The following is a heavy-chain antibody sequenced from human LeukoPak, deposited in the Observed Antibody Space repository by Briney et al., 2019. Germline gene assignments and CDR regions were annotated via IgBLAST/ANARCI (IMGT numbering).Heavy chain of an antibody. J-gene: IGHJ6*01. Sequence: PGRALVLSCAASGFTFSSYGMQGGRPAPGKGLEWVAVISYDGSNKYYADSVKGRFTISRDNSKNTLYLQMNSLRAEDTAVYYCAFTSGSYYYYYGMDVWGQGTTVTVSS. CDR3: AFTSGSYYYYYGMDV. D-gene: IGHD1-26*01. CDR1: GFTFSSYG. CDR2: ISYDGSNK. V-gene: IGHV3-30*03.